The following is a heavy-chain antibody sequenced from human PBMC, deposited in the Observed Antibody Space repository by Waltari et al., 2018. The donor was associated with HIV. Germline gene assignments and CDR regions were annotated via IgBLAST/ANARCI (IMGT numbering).Heavy chain of an antibody. J-gene: IGHJ5*02. Sequence: QVQLVQSGAEVKKPGASVKVSCKASGYTFTGYYMHWVRQAPGQGLEWMGWINPDRGGTNDAMKLQGRVTMTRDTSISTAYMELSRLRSDDTAVYYCARAAAGGNWFDPWGQGTLVTVSS. CDR2: INPDRGGT. D-gene: IGHD1-26*01. CDR1: GYTFTGYY. V-gene: IGHV1-2*02. CDR3: ARAAAGGNWFDP.